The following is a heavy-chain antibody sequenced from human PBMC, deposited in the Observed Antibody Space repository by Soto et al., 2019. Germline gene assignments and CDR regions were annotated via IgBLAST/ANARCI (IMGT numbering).Heavy chain of an antibody. CDR1: GFTFSSYA. Sequence: EVQLLESEGGLVQPGGSLRLSCAASGFTFSSYAMSWVRQAPGKGLEWVSAISGSGGSTYYADSVKGRFTISRDNSKNTLYLQMNSLRAEDTAVYYCAKSIGLGGYCSGGSCYSGNYWGQGTLVTVSS. V-gene: IGHV3-23*01. D-gene: IGHD2-15*01. J-gene: IGHJ4*02. CDR2: ISGSGGST. CDR3: AKSIGLGGYCSGGSCYSGNY.